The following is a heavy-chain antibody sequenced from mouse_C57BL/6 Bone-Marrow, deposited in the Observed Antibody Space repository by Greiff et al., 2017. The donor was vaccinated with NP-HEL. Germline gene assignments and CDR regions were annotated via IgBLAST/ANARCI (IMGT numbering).Heavy chain of an antibody. CDR1: GYTFTSYD. Sequence: VQLQQSGPELVKPGASVKLSCKASGYTFTSYDINWVKQRPGPGLEWIGWIYPRDGSTKYNEKFKGKATLTVDTSSSTAYMELHRLSSEDSAVYVCARFRNWDRGAWFAYWGQGTLVTVSA. V-gene: IGHV1-85*01. CDR3: ARFRNWDRGAWFAY. D-gene: IGHD4-1*01. J-gene: IGHJ3*01. CDR2: IYPRDGST.